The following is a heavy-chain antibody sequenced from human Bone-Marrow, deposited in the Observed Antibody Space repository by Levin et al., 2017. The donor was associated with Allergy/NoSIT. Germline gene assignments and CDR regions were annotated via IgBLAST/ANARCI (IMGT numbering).Heavy chain of an antibody. CDR1: GFDFSGYA. V-gene: IGHV3-33*01. D-gene: IGHD3-10*01. J-gene: IGHJ4*02. Sequence: PGGSLRLSCAASGFDFSGYAMHWVRQAPGEGLEWAAAMWSDGRSKFYADSVEGRFTISRDDSKSTLYLQMNRLTVEDTAVYYCARGGGGDLSGLWQWGQGTLVTVSS. CDR2: MWSDGRSK. CDR3: ARGGGGDLSGLWQ.